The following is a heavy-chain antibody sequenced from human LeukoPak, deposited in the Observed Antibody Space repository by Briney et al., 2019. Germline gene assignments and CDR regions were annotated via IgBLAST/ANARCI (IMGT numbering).Heavy chain of an antibody. V-gene: IGHV3-33*06. CDR1: EFTFSSYG. D-gene: IGHD3-16*01. CDR3: AKDLWAFDI. J-gene: IGHJ3*02. Sequence: GGSLRLSCAASEFTFSSYGMHWVRQAPGKGLEWVAVIWYDGSNKYYADSVKGRFTISRDNSKNTLYLQMNSLRAEDTAVYYCAKDLWAFDIWGQGTVVTVSS. CDR2: IWYDGSNK.